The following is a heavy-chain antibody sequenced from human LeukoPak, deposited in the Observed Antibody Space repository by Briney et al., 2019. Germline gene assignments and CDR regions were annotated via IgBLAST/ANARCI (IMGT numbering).Heavy chain of an antibody. CDR3: AKDLGYSYGYDY. CDR1: GFTFCDYA. CDR2: ISWNSDSI. J-gene: IGHJ4*02. Sequence: GGSLRLSCAASGFTFCDYAMHWVRQAPGKGLEWVSGISWNSDSIGYADSVKGRFTISRDNAKNSLYLQMNSLRAEDTALYYCAKDLGYSYGYDYWGQGTLVTVSS. D-gene: IGHD5-18*01. V-gene: IGHV3-9*01.